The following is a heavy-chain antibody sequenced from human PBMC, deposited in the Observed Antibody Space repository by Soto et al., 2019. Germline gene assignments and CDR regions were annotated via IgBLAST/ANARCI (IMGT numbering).Heavy chain of an antibody. V-gene: IGHV4-59*01. CDR1: GGSMRNYF. CDR3: ARGGIIGTPPDY. CDR2: IHYSGTT. Sequence: SETLSLTCTVSGGSMRNYFWTWIRQPPGKGLEWIGYIHYSGTTSFFPSYNPSLRSRVTISEDTSKNQFSLKLLSVTTADTAMYFCARGGIIGTPPDYWGQGTQVTVSS. D-gene: IGHD1-7*01. J-gene: IGHJ4*02.